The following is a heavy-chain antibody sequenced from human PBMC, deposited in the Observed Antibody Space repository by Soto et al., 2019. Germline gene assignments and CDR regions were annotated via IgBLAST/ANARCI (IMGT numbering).Heavy chain of an antibody. CDR1: GFSLSTSGIC. CDR2: IDWDDDK. D-gene: IGHD2-2*02. CDR3: ARIRVIPRDSGFDP. Sequence: SGPTLVNPTQTLTLTCTFSGFSLSTSGICVSWIRQPPGKALEWLALIDWDDDKYYSTSLETRLTISKDTSKNQVVLTMTNMDPVDTATYYCARIRVIPRDSGFDPWGQGTLVTVSS. V-gene: IGHV2-70*01. J-gene: IGHJ5*02.